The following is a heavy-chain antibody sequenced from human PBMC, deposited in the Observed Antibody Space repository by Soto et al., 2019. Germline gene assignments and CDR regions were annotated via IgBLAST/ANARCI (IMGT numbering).Heavy chain of an antibody. CDR3: ERDNSIASYGAWWIDT. D-gene: IGHD6-6*01. CDR1: GYTFTSNW. Sequence: ASVKVSCKASGYTFTSNWIHWARRAPGQGLEWMGVINPSGDITKYAPKFQGRVTMTTDTSTSTIYMDLSSLTSEDTAVYYCERDNSIASYGAWWIDTWGQGTLVTVSS. J-gene: IGHJ5*02. V-gene: IGHV1-46*01. CDR2: INPSGDIT.